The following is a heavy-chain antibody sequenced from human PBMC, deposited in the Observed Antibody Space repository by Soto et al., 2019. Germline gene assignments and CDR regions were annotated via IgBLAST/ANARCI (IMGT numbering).Heavy chain of an antibody. CDR2: IYHSGIT. Sequence: RQPPGKGLEWIGNIYHSGITYYNPSLKRRVTISVDTSKNQVSLKLSSVTAADTAVFYCARVSYFDNSGYYYYFDNWGQGTLVTVSS. CDR3: ARVSYFDNSGYYYYFDN. V-gene: IGHV4-38-2*02. J-gene: IGHJ4*02. D-gene: IGHD3-22*01.